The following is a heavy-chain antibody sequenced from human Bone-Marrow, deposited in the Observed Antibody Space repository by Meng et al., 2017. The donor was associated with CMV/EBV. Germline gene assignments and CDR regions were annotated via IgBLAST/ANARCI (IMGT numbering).Heavy chain of an antibody. CDR2: ISGTTDDT. V-gene: IGHV3-23*01. CDR3: AKEKTLEGSGYDSRVMDV. D-gene: IGHD5-12*01. J-gene: IGHJ6*01. CDR1: GFSFSNYA. Sequence: GGSLRLSCAASGFSFSNYAMGWVRQAPGKGLEWVSAISGTTDDTQYTDSVKGRFTISRDRSKNTLYLQMNSLRAEDTAVYYCAKEKTLEGSGYDSRVMDVWGPGTTVT.